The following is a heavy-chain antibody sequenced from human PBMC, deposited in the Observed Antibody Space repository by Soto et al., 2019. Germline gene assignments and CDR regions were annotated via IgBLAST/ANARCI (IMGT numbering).Heavy chain of an antibody. V-gene: IGHV3-48*01. CDR1: GFTFSSYS. D-gene: IGHD6-13*01. J-gene: IGHJ5*02. CDR3: ARAPDGSSYSWFDP. CDR2: ISSSSSTI. Sequence: GGSLRLSCAASGFTFSSYSMNWVRQAPGKGLEWVSYISSSSSTIYYADSVKGRFTISRDNAKNSLYLQMNSLRAEDTAVYYCARAPDGSSYSWFDPWGQGTLVTVSS.